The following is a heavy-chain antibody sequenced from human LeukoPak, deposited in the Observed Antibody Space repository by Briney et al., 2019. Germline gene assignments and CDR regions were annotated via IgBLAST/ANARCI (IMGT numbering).Heavy chain of an antibody. V-gene: IGHV4-34*01. J-gene: IGHJ4*02. CDR2: INHSGST. Sequence: PSETLSLTCAVYGGSFSGYYWSWIRQPPGKGLEWIGEINHSGSTNYNPSLKSRVTISVDTSKNQFSLKLSSVTAADTAVYYCARISPFQLEWLRSPLVNFYFDYWGQGTLVTVSS. CDR1: GGSFSGYY. CDR3: ARISPFQLEWLRSPLVNFYFDY. D-gene: IGHD3-3*01.